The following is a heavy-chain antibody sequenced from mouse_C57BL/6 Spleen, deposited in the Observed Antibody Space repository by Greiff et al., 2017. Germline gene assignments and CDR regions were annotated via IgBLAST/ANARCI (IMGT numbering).Heavy chain of an antibody. D-gene: IGHD3-2*02. CDR2: IYPGSGST. CDR1: GYTFTSYW. V-gene: IGHV1-55*01. J-gene: IGHJ3*01. Sequence: QVQLQQPGAELVKPGASVKMSCKASGYTFTSYWITWVKQRPGQGLEWIGDIYPGSGSTNYNEKFKSKATRTVDTSSSTAYMQLSSLTSEDSAVYYCASGTAQATRFAYWGQGTLVTVSA. CDR3: ASGTAQATRFAY.